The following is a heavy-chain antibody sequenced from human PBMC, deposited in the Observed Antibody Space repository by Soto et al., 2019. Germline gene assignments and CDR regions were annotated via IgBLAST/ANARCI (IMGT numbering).Heavy chain of an antibody. D-gene: IGHD4-17*01. CDR1: GGSISSGGYY. V-gene: IGHV4-31*03. CDR3: ARYRRWWFDP. J-gene: IGHJ5*02. CDR2: IYYSGST. Sequence: QVQLQESGPGLVKPSQTLSRTCTVSGGSISSGGYYWSWIRQYPGKGLEWIGYIYYSGSTYYNPSLKSRVTISVDTSKNQFTLKLSSVTAADTAVHYCARYRRWWFDPWGQGTLVTVSS.